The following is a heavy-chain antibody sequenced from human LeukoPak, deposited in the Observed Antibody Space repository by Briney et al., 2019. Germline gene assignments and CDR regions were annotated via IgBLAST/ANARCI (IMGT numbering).Heavy chain of an antibody. V-gene: IGHV3-7*01. J-gene: IGHJ4*02. Sequence: EGSLRLSCAASGFSFSRYWMSWVRQAPGKGLEWVANIEQDGSEKYYVDSVKGRFTISRDNAKNSLYLQMNSLRAEDTAVYYCARSLSSGWYGFDYWGQGTLVTVSS. CDR2: IEQDGSEK. D-gene: IGHD6-19*01. CDR3: ARSLSSGWYGFDY. CDR1: GFSFSRYW.